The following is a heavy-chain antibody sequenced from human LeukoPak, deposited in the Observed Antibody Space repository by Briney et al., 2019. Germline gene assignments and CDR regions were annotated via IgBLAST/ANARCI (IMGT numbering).Heavy chain of an antibody. D-gene: IGHD3-9*01. J-gene: IGHJ4*02. Sequence: GASVTVSCKASGYTFTTYGISWVRQAPGQGLEWMGWISTYSGNTNYAQEIQGRVTMTTDTSTSTAYMELRSLRSDDAAVYYCARDKDWDLDYWGQGTLVTVSS. V-gene: IGHV1-18*01. CDR3: ARDKDWDLDY. CDR2: ISTYSGNT. CDR1: GYTFTTYG.